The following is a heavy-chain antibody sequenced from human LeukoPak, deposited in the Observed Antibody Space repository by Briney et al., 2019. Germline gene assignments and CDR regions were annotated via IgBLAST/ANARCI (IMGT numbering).Heavy chain of an antibody. CDR2: ISGSGSTM. CDR3: ARTTMVRGRRLDY. CDR1: GFTFSSYE. D-gene: IGHD3-10*01. V-gene: IGHV3-48*03. Sequence: GGSLRLSCAASGFTFSSYEMNWVRQAPGKGLEWVSYISGSGSTMYYADSVKGRFTISRDNAKNSLYLQMNSLRAEDTAVYYCARTTMVRGRRLDYWGQGTLVTVSS. J-gene: IGHJ4*02.